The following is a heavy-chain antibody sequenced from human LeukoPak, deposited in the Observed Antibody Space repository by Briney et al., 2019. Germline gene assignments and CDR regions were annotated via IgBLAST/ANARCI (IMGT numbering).Heavy chain of an antibody. CDR3: ARVSRWAEAIDY. D-gene: IGHD1-26*01. J-gene: IGHJ4*02. CDR1: GGSITSYY. CDR2: IHYSGGT. V-gene: IGHV4-59*01. Sequence: SETLSLTCTVSGGSITSYYWNWIRQPPGKGLEWIGYIHYSGGTNYHPSVNSRVTMSVDTPKNQFSLRLTSVTAADTAVYYCARVSRWAEAIDYWGQGTLVTVSS.